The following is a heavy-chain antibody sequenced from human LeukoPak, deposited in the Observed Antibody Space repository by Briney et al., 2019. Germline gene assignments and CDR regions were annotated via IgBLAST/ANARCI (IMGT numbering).Heavy chain of an antibody. Sequence: GVSLRLSCSASGFTFSSYTMHWVRQAPGKGLEYVSTISSNGGSTYYADSVKGRFTISRDNSKDTLYLQMGSLRAEDTAVYFCVGESSNWPDYWGQGTLVTVSS. CDR2: ISSNGGST. CDR3: VGESSNWPDY. J-gene: IGHJ4*02. CDR1: GFTFSSYT. V-gene: IGHV3-64D*06. D-gene: IGHD6-13*01.